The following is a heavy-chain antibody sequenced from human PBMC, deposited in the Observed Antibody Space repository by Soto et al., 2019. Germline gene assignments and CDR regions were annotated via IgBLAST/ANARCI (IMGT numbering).Heavy chain of an antibody. V-gene: IGHV1-3*01. D-gene: IGHD3-10*01. CDR3: AGHYGSGSYYNAD. CDR1: GYTFTSYA. Sequence: QVQLVQSGAEVKKPGASVKVSCKASGYTFTSYAMHWVRQAPGQRLEWMGWINAGNGNTKYSQKFQGRVTITRDTSASTCYRELSSLRSEDTAVYYCAGHYGSGSYYNADWGQGTLVTVSS. J-gene: IGHJ4*02. CDR2: INAGNGNT.